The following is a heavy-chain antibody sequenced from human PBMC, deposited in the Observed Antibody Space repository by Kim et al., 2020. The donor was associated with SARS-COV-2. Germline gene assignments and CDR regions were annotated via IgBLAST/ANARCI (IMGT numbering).Heavy chain of an antibody. CDR2: IHPTGSA. D-gene: IGHD5-18*01. CDR3: ARGQDRAKTGY. J-gene: IGHJ4*02. Sequence: SETLSLTCAVYGASFSNYYWSWIRQPPGQGLEWIGEIHPTGSANYNLSLQSRVTISIDSSKNHLSLKLTSVTAADTAIYFCARGQDRAKTGYWGQGALVT. V-gene: IGHV4-34*01. CDR1: GASFSNYY.